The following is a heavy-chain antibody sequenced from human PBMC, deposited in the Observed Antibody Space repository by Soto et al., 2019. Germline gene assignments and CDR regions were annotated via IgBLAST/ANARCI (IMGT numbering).Heavy chain of an antibody. CDR2: IIPIFGTA. CDR1: GGTFSSYA. D-gene: IGHD5-18*01. J-gene: IGHJ4*02. CDR3: AFSTMVTEKNFDY. V-gene: IGHV1-69*13. Sequence: ASVKVSCKASGGTFSSYAISWVRQAPGQGLEWMGGIIPIFGTANYAQKFQGRVTITADESTSTAYMELSSLRSEDTAVYYCAFSTMVTEKNFDYWGQGTLVTVSS.